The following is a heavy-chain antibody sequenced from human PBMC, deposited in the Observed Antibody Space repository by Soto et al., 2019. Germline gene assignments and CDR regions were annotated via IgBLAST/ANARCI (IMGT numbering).Heavy chain of an antibody. D-gene: IGHD3-22*01. V-gene: IGHV3-30*18. Sequence: QVQLVESGGGVVQPGRSLRLSCAASGFTFSSYGMHWVRQAPGKGLEWVAVISYDGSNKYYADSVKGRFTISRDNSKNTLYLQMNSLRAEDTAVYYCAKPFSANYYDSSGYLDYWGQGTLVTVSS. CDR3: AKPFSANYYDSSGYLDY. CDR2: ISYDGSNK. J-gene: IGHJ4*02. CDR1: GFTFSSYG.